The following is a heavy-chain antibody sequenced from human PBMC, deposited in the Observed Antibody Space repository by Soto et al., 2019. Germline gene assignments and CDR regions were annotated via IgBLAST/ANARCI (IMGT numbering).Heavy chain of an antibody. D-gene: IGHD7-27*01. V-gene: IGHV3-30-3*01. CDR1: GFSFSISP. CDR3: ARDPKTSGGQHWAFNYFDS. Sequence: GGSLRLSCAASGFSFSISPMHWVRQAPGKAPDRVSLISYDGTNKFYADSVKGRFTISRDNSKSTLYLQVDSLRPEDAAVYYCARDPKTSGGQHWAFNYFDSWGQGTLGTVPA. J-gene: IGHJ4*02. CDR2: ISYDGTNK.